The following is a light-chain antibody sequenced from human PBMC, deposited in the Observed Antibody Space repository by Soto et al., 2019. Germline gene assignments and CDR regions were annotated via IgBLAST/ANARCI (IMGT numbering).Light chain of an antibody. CDR2: QDT. V-gene: IGLV3-1*01. J-gene: IGLJ2*01. CDR1: KLGDKY. CDR3: QAWDSRTDVV. Sequence: SYELTQSPSVSVSPGQTASITCSGDKLGDKYASWYQQKPGQSPVLVIYQDTKRPSGIPERFSGSNSGNTATLTISGTQTMDEADYYCQAWDSRTDVVFGGGTKLTVL.